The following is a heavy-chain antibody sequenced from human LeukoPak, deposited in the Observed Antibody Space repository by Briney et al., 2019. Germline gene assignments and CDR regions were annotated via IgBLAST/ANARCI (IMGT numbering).Heavy chain of an antibody. V-gene: IGHV1-69*05. CDR2: IIPIFGTA. J-gene: IGHJ4*02. D-gene: IGHD5-18*01. Sequence: SVKVSCKASGGTFSSYAISWVRQAPGQGLEWMGGIIPIFGTANYAQKFQGRVTITTDESTSTAYVELSSLRSEDTAVYYCARTRGYSYGRTAFDYWGQGPLVTVSS. CDR1: GGTFSSYA. CDR3: ARTRGYSYGRTAFDY.